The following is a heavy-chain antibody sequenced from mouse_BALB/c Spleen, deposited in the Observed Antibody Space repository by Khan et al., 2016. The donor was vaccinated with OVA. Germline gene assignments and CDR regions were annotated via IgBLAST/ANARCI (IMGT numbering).Heavy chain of an antibody. V-gene: IGHV1-7*01. D-gene: IGHD1-1*01. CDR1: GYTFTNYW. CDR3: VIHGSSSAWFTY. CDR2: INPTTDYT. Sequence: VKLQESGAELAKPGASVKMSCKTSGYTFTNYWMHWVKQRPGQGLEWIGYINPTTDYTEFNQKFKDKATLTADKSSSTAYMQLTRLTSEDSALYFCVIHGSSSAWFTYWGQGTLVTVSA. J-gene: IGHJ3*01.